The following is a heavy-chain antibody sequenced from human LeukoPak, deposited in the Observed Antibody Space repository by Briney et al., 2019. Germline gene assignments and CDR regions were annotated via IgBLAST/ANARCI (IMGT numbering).Heavy chain of an antibody. CDR3: AREIPRAGRGSWFDP. V-gene: IGHV4-59*01. Sequence: SETLSLTCTVSGGSISSYYWSWIRQPPGKGLEWIGYIYYSGSTNYNPSLKSRVTISVGTSKSQFSLKVNSVTAADTAVYYCAREIPRAGRGSWFDPWGQGTLVTVSS. CDR1: GGSISSYY. J-gene: IGHJ5*02. CDR2: IYYSGST. D-gene: IGHD3-10*01.